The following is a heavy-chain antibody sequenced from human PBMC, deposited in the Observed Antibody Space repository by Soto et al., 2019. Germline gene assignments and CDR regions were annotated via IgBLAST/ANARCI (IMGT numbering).Heavy chain of an antibody. D-gene: IGHD1-1*01. V-gene: IGHV1-69*13. CDR2: IIPIFGTA. Sequence: SVKLSCKAPGGTFSSYAISWVRQAPGQGLEWMGGIIPIFGTANYAQKFQGRVTITADESTSTAYMELSSLRSEDTAVYYCAITSPPTLQIIRPDVWGQGTTVTVSS. CDR1: GGTFSSYA. CDR3: AITSPPTLQIIRPDV. J-gene: IGHJ6*02.